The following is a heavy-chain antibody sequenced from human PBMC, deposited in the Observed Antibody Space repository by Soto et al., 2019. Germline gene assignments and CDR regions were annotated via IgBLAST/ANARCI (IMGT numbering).Heavy chain of an antibody. J-gene: IGHJ4*02. CDR2: IYYSGST. D-gene: IGHD3-22*01. CDR3: ARHGMDYYDSSRYHHSPYYCDY. CDR1: GGSISSSSYY. Sequence: SETLSLTCTVSGGSISSSSYYWGWIRQPPGKGLEWIGSIYYSGSTYYNPSLKSRVTISVDTSKNQFSLKLSSVTAADTAVYYSARHGMDYYDSSRYHHSPYYCDYLGQGTPFTVS. V-gene: IGHV4-39*01.